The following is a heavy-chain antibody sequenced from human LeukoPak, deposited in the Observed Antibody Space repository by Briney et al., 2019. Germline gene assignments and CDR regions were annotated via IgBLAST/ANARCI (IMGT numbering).Heavy chain of an antibody. D-gene: IGHD3-22*01. J-gene: IGHJ4*02. Sequence: ASVKVSCKPSGYIFTSYGISWVRQAPGQGLEWMGWISVHNGYTRYAQKFQGRVTMTTDTSARTAYMALRSLSPDDTAVYYCARDMRHYRNYDSSGYYYNFEYWGQGTQVTVSA. CDR2: ISVHNGYT. V-gene: IGHV1-18*01. CDR3: ARDMRHYRNYDSSGYYYNFEY. CDR1: GYIFTSYG.